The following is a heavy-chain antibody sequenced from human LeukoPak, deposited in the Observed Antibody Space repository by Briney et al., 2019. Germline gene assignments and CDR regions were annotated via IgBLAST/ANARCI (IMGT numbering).Heavy chain of an antibody. V-gene: IGHV4-59*01. CDR1: GGSISSYY. D-gene: IGHD4-23*01. Sequence: KPSETLSLTCTVSGGSISSYYWSWIRQPPGKGLEWIGYIYYSGSTNYNPSLKSRVTISVDTSKNQFSLKLSSVTAADTAVYYCARDYGGRFDPWGQGTLVTVSS. CDR2: IYYSGST. CDR3: ARDYGGRFDP. J-gene: IGHJ5*02.